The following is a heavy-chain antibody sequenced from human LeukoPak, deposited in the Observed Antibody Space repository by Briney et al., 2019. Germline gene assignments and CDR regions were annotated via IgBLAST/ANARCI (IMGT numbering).Heavy chain of an antibody. V-gene: IGHV4-30-4*07. CDR3: ARETRSYGYVRRYYFDY. D-gene: IGHD5-18*01. Sequence: PSETLSLTCAVSGGSISSGGYSWSWIRQPPGKGLEWIGYIYYSGSTYYNPSLKSRVTISVDTCKNQFSLKLSSVTAADTAVYYCARETRSYGYVRRYYFDYWGQGTLVTVSS. CDR1: GGSISSGGYS. J-gene: IGHJ4*02. CDR2: IYYSGST.